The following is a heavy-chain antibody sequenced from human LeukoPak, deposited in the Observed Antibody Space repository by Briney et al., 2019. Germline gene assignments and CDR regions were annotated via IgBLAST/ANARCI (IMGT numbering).Heavy chain of an antibody. CDR2: TYYSGST. J-gene: IGHJ3*02. CDR3: ATRRRGIDAFDI. D-gene: IGHD3-16*01. CDR1: GGSISSYY. V-gene: IGHV4-59*12. Sequence: SETLSLTCTVSGGSISSYYWSWIRQPPGKGLEWIGYTYYSGSTNYNPSLKSRVTVSVDTSKNQFSLKLSSVTAADTAVYYCATRRRGIDAFDIWGQGTMVTVSS.